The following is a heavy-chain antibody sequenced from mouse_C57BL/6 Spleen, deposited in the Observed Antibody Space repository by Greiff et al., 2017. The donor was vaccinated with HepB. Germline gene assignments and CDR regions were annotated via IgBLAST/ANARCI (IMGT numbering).Heavy chain of an antibody. Sequence: VQLQQPGAELVKPGASVKMSCKASGYTFTSYWITWVKQRPGQGLEWIGDIYPGSGSTNYNEKFKSKATLTVDTSSSTAYMQLSSLTSEDSAVYYCARKWDGFLYYFDYWGQGTTLTVSS. CDR1: GYTFTSYW. J-gene: IGHJ2*01. V-gene: IGHV1-55*01. CDR3: ARKWDGFLYYFDY. CDR2: IYPGSGST. D-gene: IGHD2-3*01.